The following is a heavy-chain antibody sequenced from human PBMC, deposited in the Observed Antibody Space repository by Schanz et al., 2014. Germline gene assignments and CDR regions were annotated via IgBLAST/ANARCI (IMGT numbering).Heavy chain of an antibody. CDR2: IGTSGGT. V-gene: IGHV3-23*04. CDR1: GFGFSSYS. J-gene: IGHJ2*01. CDR3: AKDAPYPFDL. Sequence: EVQLVESGGGLIQPGGSLRLSCAASGFGFSSYSMNWVRQAPGKGLEWVSTIGTSGGTNYAESVKGRFTISRDNSKNTLFLQMNSLRVEDSAIYYCAKDAPYPFDLCGRGTLITVSS.